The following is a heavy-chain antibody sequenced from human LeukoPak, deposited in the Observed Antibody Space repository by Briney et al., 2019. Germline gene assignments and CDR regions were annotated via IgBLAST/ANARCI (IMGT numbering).Heavy chain of an antibody. J-gene: IGHJ4*02. CDR2: INHSGST. CDR3: ARGYLAYYDSSGYVPYYFDY. CDR1: GGSFSGYY. D-gene: IGHD3-22*01. V-gene: IGHV4-34*01. Sequence: SETLSLTCAVYGGSFSGYYWSWIRQPPGKGLEWIGEINHSGSTNYTPSLKSRVTISVDTSKNQFSLKLSSVTAADTAVYYCARGYLAYYDSSGYVPYYFDYRGQGTLVTVSS.